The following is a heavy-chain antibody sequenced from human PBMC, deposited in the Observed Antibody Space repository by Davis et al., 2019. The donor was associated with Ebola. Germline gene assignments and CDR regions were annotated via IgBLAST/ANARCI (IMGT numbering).Heavy chain of an antibody. J-gene: IGHJ6*02. V-gene: IGHV3-53*01. CDR1: GFTVSSNY. D-gene: IGHD4-17*01. CDR3: ASVGGTTVTTTSYYYGMDV. CDR2: IYSGGST. Sequence: PGGSLRLSCAASGFTVSSNYMSWVRQAPGKGLEWVSVIYSGGSTYYADSVKGRFTISRDNSKNTLYLQMNSLRAEDTAVYYCASVGGTTVTTTSYYYGMDVWGQGTTVTVSS.